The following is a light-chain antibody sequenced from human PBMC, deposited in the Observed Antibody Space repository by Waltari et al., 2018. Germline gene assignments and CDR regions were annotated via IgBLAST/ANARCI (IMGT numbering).Light chain of an antibody. V-gene: IGKV1-39*01. CDR2: AAS. CDR3: QQYNDWPRT. J-gene: IGKJ1*01. CDR1: QIISSY. Sequence: DIQMTQSPSSLSASVGDRVTITCRASQIISSYLNWYQQKPGKAPKLLIYAASSLQTGVPSRFSGSGSGTDFTLTISSLQPEDFVVYSCQQYNDWPRTFGQRSKVDIK.